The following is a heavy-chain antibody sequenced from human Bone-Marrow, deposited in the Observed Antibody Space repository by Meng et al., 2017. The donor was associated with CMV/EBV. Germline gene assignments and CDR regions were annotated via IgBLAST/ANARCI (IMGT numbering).Heavy chain of an antibody. Sequence: SVKVSCKASGGTFSSYAISWVRQAPGQGLEWMGGIIPILGIANYAQKFQGRVTITADKSTSTAYMELSSLRSEDTAVYYCARAPRPCSSTSCYTGIVFDWGGYYYYGMDVWGQGTTVTVSS. V-gene: IGHV1-69*10. CDR3: ARAPRPCSSTSCYTGIVFDWGGYYYYGMDV. D-gene: IGHD2-2*02. J-gene: IGHJ6*02. CDR2: IIPILGIA. CDR1: GGTFSSYA.